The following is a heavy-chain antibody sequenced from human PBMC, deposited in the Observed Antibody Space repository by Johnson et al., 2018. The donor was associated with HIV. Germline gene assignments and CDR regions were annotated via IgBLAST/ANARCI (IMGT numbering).Heavy chain of an antibody. Sequence: QVQLVESGGGVVQPGRSLRLSCAASGFTFSSHAMHWVRQAPGKGLEWVTFISNDGSNKYYADSVRGRFTISRDNSKNTLYLQMNSLRAEDTAVYYCAREGEGYSSSWYDAFHIWGQGTMVTVSS. CDR2: ISNDGSNK. CDR3: AREGEGYSSSWYDAFHI. CDR1: GFTFSSHA. J-gene: IGHJ3*02. V-gene: IGHV3-30*04. D-gene: IGHD6-13*01.